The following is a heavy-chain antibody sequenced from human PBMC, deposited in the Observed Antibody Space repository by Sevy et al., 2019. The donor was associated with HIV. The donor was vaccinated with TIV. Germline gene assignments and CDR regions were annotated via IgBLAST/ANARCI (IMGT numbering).Heavy chain of an antibody. CDR3: ARASHMITFGGVIVIYGIDY. J-gene: IGHJ4*02. CDR1: GLTFSNYA. D-gene: IGHD3-16*02. CDR2: ISYDGSNK. Sequence: GGSLRLSCAASGLTFSNYAIHWVRQAPGKGLEWVAVISYDGSNKDYADSVKGRFAISRDNSKNTLYLKMNSLRVEDTAVYYCARASHMITFGGVIVIYGIDYWGQGTLVTVSS. V-gene: IGHV3-30*09.